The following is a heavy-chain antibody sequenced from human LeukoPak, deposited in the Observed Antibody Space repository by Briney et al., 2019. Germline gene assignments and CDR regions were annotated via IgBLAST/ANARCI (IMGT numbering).Heavy chain of an antibody. D-gene: IGHD5-12*01. CDR3: AKSKGSGYDWDY. Sequence: PGGSLRLSCAASGFTFSSYAMSWVRQAPGKGLEWVSAISGSGGSTCYADSVKGRFTISRDNSKNTLYLQMNSLRAEDTAVYYCAKSKGSGYDWDYWGQGTLVTVSS. CDR1: GFTFSSYA. CDR2: ISGSGGST. V-gene: IGHV3-23*01. J-gene: IGHJ4*02.